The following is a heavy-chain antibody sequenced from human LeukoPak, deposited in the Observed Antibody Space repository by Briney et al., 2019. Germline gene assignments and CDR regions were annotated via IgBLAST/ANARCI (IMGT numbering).Heavy chain of an antibody. CDR3: ASSRDGYNLGVGAFDI. J-gene: IGHJ3*02. Sequence: GGSLRLSCSASGFTFSSYSMYWVRQAPGKGLEWVSSISSSSSYIYYADSVKGRFTISRDNAKNSLYLQMNSLRAEDTAVYYRASSRDGYNLGVGAFDIWGQGTMVTVSS. D-gene: IGHD5-24*01. CDR2: ISSSSSYI. CDR1: GFTFSSYS. V-gene: IGHV3-21*01.